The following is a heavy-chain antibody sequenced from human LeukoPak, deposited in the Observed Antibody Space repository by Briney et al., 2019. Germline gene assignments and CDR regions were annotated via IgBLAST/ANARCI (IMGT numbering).Heavy chain of an antibody. J-gene: IGHJ4*02. D-gene: IGHD2-2*01. CDR3: ASPQGYQLLDFEY. CDR1: GGSISNSSYY. CDR2: IYYSGST. V-gene: IGHV4-39*01. Sequence: SETLSLTCTVSGGSISNSSYYWGWIRQPPGKGLEWIGSIYYSGSTYYNPSLKSRVTISVDTPKNQFSLKLNSVTASGTDVYYCASPQGYQLLDFEYWGQGTLVTVSS.